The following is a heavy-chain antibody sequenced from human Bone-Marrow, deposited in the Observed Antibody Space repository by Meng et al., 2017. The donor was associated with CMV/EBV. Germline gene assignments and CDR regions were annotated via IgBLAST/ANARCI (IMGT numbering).Heavy chain of an antibody. V-gene: IGHV1-2*02. CDR2: INPNSGGT. Sequence: ASVKVSCKASGYTFTGYYMHWVRQAPGQGLEWMGWINPNSGGTNYAQKFQGRVTMTRDTSISTAYMELSRLRSDDTAMYYCASSVLRFLEWRSPPETPDDAFDIWGQGPMVTVSS. CDR1: GYTFTGYY. CDR3: ASSVLRFLEWRSPPETPDDAFDI. D-gene: IGHD3-3*01. J-gene: IGHJ3*02.